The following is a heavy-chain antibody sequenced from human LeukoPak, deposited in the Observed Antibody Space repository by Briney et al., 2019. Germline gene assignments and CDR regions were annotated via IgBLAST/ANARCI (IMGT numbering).Heavy chain of an antibody. CDR3: ARGESSGRKDYYYTDV. J-gene: IGHJ6*03. CDR1: GGTFSSYA. CDR2: IIPIFGTA. V-gene: IGHV1-69*05. D-gene: IGHD6-25*01. Sequence: SVKVSCKASGGTFSSYAISWVRQAPGQGLEWMGGIIPIFGTANYAQKFQGRVTITTDESTSTAYMELSSLRSEDTAVYYCARGESSGRKDYYYTDVWGKGTTVTVSS.